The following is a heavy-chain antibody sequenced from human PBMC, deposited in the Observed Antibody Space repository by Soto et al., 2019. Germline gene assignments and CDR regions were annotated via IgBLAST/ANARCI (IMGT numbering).Heavy chain of an antibody. V-gene: IGHV1-18*01. Sequence: GASVKVSCKASGYTFTSYGISWVRQAPGQGLEWMGWISAYNGNTNYAQKLQGRVTMTTDTSTSTAYMELRSLRSDDTAVYYCARVIGNWNYRSLNWFDPWRQGTLVTVSS. J-gene: IGHJ5*02. CDR1: GYTFTSYG. D-gene: IGHD1-7*01. CDR3: ARVIGNWNYRSLNWFDP. CDR2: ISAYNGNT.